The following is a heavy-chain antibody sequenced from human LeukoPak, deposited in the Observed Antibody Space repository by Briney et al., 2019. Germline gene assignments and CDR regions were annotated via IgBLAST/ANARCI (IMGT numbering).Heavy chain of an antibody. J-gene: IGHJ5*02. V-gene: IGHV4-39*01. D-gene: IGHD1-26*01. CDR2: IYYSGST. Sequence: SETLSLTCIVSGGSISSGPYYWGWIRQPPGKGLEWIGSIYYSGSTYYNPSLKSRVTISVDTSKNHFSLKLRSVTTADTAVYYCAKHGELLSWFDPWGQGTQVTVSS. CDR3: AKHGELLSWFDP. CDR1: GGSISSGPYY.